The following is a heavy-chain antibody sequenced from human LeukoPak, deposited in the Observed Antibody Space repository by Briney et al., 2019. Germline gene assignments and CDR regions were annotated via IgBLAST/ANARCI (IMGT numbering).Heavy chain of an antibody. J-gene: IGHJ4*02. Sequence: GASVKVSCKASGYTFTGYYMHWVRQAPGQGLEWMGWINPNSGGTNHAQKFQGRVTMTRDTSISTAYMELSRLRSDDTAVYYCATSLGGSSGLDYWGQGTLVTVSS. CDR2: INPNSGGT. V-gene: IGHV1-2*02. CDR3: ATSLGGSSGLDY. CDR1: GYTFTGYY. D-gene: IGHD1-26*01.